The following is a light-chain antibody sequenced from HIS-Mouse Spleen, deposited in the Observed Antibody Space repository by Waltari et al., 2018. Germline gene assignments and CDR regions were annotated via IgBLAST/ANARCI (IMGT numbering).Light chain of an antibody. CDR1: SSNIGSNY. Sequence: QSVLTQPPSASGTPGQRVPISCSGSSSNIGSNYVYWYQQLPGTAPKLLIYRNNQRPSGVPDRFSGSKSGTSASLAISGLRSEDEADYYCAAWDDSLSGPVFGGGTQLTAL. J-gene: IGLJ7*02. V-gene: IGLV1-47*01. CDR3: AAWDDSLSGPV. CDR2: RNN.